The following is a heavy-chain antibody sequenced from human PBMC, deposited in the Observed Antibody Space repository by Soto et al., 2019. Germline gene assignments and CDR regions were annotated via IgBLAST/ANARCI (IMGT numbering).Heavy chain of an antibody. J-gene: IGHJ4*02. CDR2: IWYDGSNK. CDR1: GFTFSSYG. D-gene: IGHD3-10*01. V-gene: IGHV3-33*01. Sequence: QVQLVESGGGVVQPGRSLRLSCAASGFTFSSYGMLWVRQAPGKGLEWVAVIWYDGSNKYYADSVKGRFTISRDNSKNTLYLQMNSLRAEDTAVYYCACRGGDRGYFDYWGQGTLVTVSS. CDR3: ACRGGDRGYFDY.